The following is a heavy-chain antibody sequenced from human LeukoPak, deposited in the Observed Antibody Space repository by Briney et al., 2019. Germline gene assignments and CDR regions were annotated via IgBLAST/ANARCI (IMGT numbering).Heavy chain of an antibody. D-gene: IGHD2-2*01. V-gene: IGHV3-53*01. J-gene: IGHJ6*02. Sequence: PGGSLRLSCAASGFTVSNKYMTWVRQAPGKGLEWVSVIYSGAGTDYADSVKGRFTISRHNSKNTLYLQMSSLRAEDTAIYYCAKEEYSTRYYYYGMDVWGQGTTVTVSS. CDR1: GFTVSNKY. CDR2: IYSGAGT. CDR3: AKEEYSTRYYYYGMDV.